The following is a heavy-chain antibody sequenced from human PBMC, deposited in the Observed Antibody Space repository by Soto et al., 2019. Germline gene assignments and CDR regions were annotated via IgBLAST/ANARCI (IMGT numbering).Heavy chain of an antibody. J-gene: IGHJ3*02. Sequence: SETLSLTCAVSGGSISSSHWWTWVRQPPGKGLDWIGEIFHSGSTNYNPSLRSRVTISLDKSRNHFSLTLGSVTAADTAVYYCARSPSSSWFGGGAFDIWGQGTMVT. CDR1: GGSISSSHW. CDR3: ARSPSSSWFGGGAFDI. CDR2: IFHSGST. D-gene: IGHD6-13*01. V-gene: IGHV4-4*02.